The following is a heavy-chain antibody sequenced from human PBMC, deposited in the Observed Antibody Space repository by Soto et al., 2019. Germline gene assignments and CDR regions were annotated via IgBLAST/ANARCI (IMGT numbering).Heavy chain of an antibody. Sequence: EVQLVESGGGLVQPGGSLRLSCAASGFTFDTSWMTWVRQAPGKGLEWVANIKQDGSEKYYVESVKCRFTISRDNAKNSLYLQMNSLRAEDTSVYYCVRERISSWGQGTLVTVSS. CDR2: IKQDGSEK. D-gene: IGHD2-15*01. CDR1: GFTFDTSW. CDR3: VRERISS. V-gene: IGHV3-7*01. J-gene: IGHJ5*02.